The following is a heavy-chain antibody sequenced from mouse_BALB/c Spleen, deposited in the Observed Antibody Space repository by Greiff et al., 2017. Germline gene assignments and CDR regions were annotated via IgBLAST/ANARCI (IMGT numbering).Heavy chain of an antibody. CDR2: IWAGGST. D-gene: IGHD2-10*02. J-gene: IGHJ4*01. V-gene: IGHV2-9*02. CDR1: GFSLTSYG. Sequence: QVQLKESGPGLVAPSQSLSITCTVSGFSLTSYGVHWVRQPPGKGLEWLGVIWAGGSTNYNSALMSRLSISKDNSKSQVFLKMNSLQTDDTAMYYCASCMVTYYAMDYWGQGTSVTVSS. CDR3: ASCMVTYYAMDY.